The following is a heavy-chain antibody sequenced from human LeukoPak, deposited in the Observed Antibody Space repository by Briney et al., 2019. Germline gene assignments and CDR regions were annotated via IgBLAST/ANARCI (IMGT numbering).Heavy chain of an antibody. J-gene: IGHJ6*02. CDR3: ARGEAVAGSYYYYGMDV. V-gene: IGHV1-69*04. CDR2: IIPILGIA. CDR1: GGTFSSYA. D-gene: IGHD6-19*01. Sequence: SVKVSCKASGGTFSSYAISWVRQAPGQGLEWMGRIIPILGIANYAQKFQGRVTITADKSTSTAYMELSSLRSEDTAVYYCARGEAVAGSYYYYGMDVWGQGTTVTVSS.